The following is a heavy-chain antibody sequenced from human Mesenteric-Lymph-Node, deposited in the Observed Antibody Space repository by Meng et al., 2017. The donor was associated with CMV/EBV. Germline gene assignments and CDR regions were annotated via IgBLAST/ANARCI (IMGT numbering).Heavy chain of an antibody. D-gene: IGHD4-17*01. J-gene: IGHJ4*02. V-gene: IGHV4-39*01. CDR1: GVSITSTSYS. CDR3: ARHPSYGDYSFDS. Sequence: VSGVSITSTSYSWAWIRQPPGKGLEWIGSIYYSGSSFYTPSLKSRVTISLDTSKNQFSLKVNSVTAADTAVYYCARHPSYGDYSFDSWGQGTLVTVSS. CDR2: IYYSGSS.